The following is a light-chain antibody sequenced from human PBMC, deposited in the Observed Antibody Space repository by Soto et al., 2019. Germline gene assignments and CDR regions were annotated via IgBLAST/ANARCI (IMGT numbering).Light chain of an antibody. J-gene: IGKJ1*01. CDR3: QQRSKWPWT. CDR1: QSVTTS. CDR2: DVS. V-gene: IGKV3-11*01. Sequence: DILLTQSPDTLSSSPGERATLSCRASQSVTTSLAWYQQKPGQAHRLLIYDVSNRATGIPARFSGSGSGTDCTLTISSLEPEDGAMYYCQQRSKWPWTFGQGTKVAIK.